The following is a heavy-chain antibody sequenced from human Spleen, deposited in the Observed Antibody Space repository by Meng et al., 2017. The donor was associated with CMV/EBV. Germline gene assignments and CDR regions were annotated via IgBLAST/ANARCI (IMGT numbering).Heavy chain of an antibody. CDR1: GFTFSSYG. CDR3: ARVPGGSYFPAPVDY. J-gene: IGHJ4*02. CDR2: IRYDGSNK. D-gene: IGHD1-26*01. Sequence: GGSLRLSCAASGFTFSSYGMHWVRQAPGKGLEWVAFIRYDGSNKYYADSVKGRFTISRDNSKNTLYLQMNSLRAEDTAVYYCARVPGGSYFPAPVDYWGQGTLVTVSS. V-gene: IGHV3-30*02.